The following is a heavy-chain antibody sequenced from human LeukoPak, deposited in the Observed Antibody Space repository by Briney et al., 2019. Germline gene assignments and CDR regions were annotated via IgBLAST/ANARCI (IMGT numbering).Heavy chain of an antibody. Sequence: SETLSLTCTVSGGSISSYYWSWIRQPPGKGLEWIGYIYYSGSTNYNPSLKSRVTISVDTSKNQFSLNLSSVTAADTAVYYCAAAEYYYYGMGVWGQGTTVTVSS. CDR3: AAAEYYYYGMGV. CDR2: IYYSGST. CDR1: GGSISSYY. J-gene: IGHJ6*02. D-gene: IGHD6-25*01. V-gene: IGHV4-59*08.